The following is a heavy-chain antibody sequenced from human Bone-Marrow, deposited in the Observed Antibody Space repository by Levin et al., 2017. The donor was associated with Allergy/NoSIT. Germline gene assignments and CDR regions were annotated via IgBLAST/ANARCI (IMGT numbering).Heavy chain of an antibody. CDR3: ARDRTQIVGATKLRYYYYGMDV. CDR1: GFTFSSYA. J-gene: IGHJ6*02. V-gene: IGHV3-30*04. D-gene: IGHD1-26*01. CDR2: ISYDGSNK. Sequence: SCAASGFTFSSYAMHWVRQAPGKGLEWVAVISYDGSNKYYADSVKGRFTISRDNSKNTLYLQMNSLRAEDTAVYYCARDRTQIVGATKLRYYYYGMDVWGQGTTVTVSS.